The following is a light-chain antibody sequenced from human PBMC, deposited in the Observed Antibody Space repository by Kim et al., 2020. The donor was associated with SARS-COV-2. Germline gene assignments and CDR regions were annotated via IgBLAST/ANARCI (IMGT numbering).Light chain of an antibody. CDR1: SSDVGGYSY. CDR2: AVT. CDR3: CSYAGRSTWV. J-gene: IGLJ3*02. Sequence: SVTISCTGNSSDVGGYSYVSWYQQHPVKAPKVMIYAVTKRPSGVPDRFSGSKCGNTASLTISGLQAEDEADYYCCSYAGRSTWVFGGGTQLTVL. V-gene: IGLV2-11*03.